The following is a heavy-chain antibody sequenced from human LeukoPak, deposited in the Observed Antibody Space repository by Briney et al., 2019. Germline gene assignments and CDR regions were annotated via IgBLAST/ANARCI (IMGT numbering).Heavy chain of an antibody. CDR1: GYTFTGYY. D-gene: IGHD3-22*01. Sequence: GASVKVSCKASGYTFTGYYMHWVRQAPGQGLEWMGWINPNSGGTNYAQKFQGRVTITADESTSTAYMELSSLRSEDTAVYYCANYDSSGYSNWGQGTLVTVSS. CDR3: ANYDSSGYSN. V-gene: IGHV1-2*02. CDR2: INPNSGGT. J-gene: IGHJ4*02.